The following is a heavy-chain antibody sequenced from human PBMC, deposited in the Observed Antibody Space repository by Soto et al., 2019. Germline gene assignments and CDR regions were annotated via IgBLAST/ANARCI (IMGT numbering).Heavy chain of an antibody. D-gene: IGHD6-25*01. J-gene: IGHJ6*02. V-gene: IGHV1-69*01. Sequence: QVQLVQSGAEVKKPGSSVKVSCKASGGTFSTSALAWVRQAPGQGLEWMGGIIPFLGASTYAQKFQGRVTTTADEPTSTATRELSSLRCEDTAVYFCAREPWSTISGYNSDYYYGMEVWGQGPTVTVSS. CDR3: AREPWSTISGYNSDYYYGMEV. CDR1: GGTFSTSA. CDR2: IIPFLGAS.